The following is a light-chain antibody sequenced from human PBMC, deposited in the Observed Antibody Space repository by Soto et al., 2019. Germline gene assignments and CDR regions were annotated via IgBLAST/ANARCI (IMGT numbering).Light chain of an antibody. CDR3: QQYNNWPPRT. CDR1: QSVSNH. CDR2: GAS. Sequence: EIVMTQSPVTLSVSPGERATLSCRASQSVSNHLAWYQQKPGQAPRLLIYGASTRAIGIPARFSGSGSGTGFTLTISSLQSEDFSVYYCQQYNNWPPRTFGQGTKLEIK. J-gene: IGKJ2*01. V-gene: IGKV3-15*01.